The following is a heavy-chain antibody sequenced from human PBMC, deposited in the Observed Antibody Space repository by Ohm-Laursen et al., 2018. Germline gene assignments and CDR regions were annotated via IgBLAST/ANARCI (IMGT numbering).Heavy chain of an antibody. CDR1: GFPFSAYS. J-gene: IGHJ6*02. V-gene: IGHV3-48*01. Sequence: SLRLSCAASGFPFSAYSMNWVRQAPGKGLEWISYISNVVSVTWYADSVKGRFTVSRDNAKNSLYLQLNSLRAEDTAVYYCARDSSRRAREGGMDVWGQGTMVTASS. D-gene: IGHD6-6*01. CDR3: ARDSSRRAREGGMDV. CDR2: ISNVVSVT.